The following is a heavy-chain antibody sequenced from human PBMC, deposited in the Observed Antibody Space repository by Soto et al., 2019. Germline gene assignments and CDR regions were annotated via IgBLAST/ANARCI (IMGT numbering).Heavy chain of an antibody. CDR1: GGTFSSYA. CDR3: ARYTYYYDSSGYPFDY. CDR2: IIPIFGTA. V-gene: IGHV1-69*01. J-gene: IGHJ4*02. D-gene: IGHD3-22*01. Sequence: QVQLVQSGAEVKKPGSSVKVSCKASGGTFSSYAISWVRQAPVQGLEWMGGIIPIFGTANYAQKYQGRVRINADESTSTAYMELSSLRSEDTAVYYCARYTYYYDSSGYPFDYWGQGTLVTVSS.